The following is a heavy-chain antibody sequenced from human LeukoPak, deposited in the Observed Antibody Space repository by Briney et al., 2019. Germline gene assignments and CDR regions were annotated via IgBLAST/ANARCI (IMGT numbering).Heavy chain of an antibody. CDR2: IYGGGST. CDR3: ARDASDYYGSGSYAFDI. Sequence: PGGSLILSCAGTGFSVSGNYMAWVRQAPGKGLEWVSTIYGGGSTYYADSVKGRFTISRDNSQNTLYLQMNNLRAEDTAVYYCARDASDYYGSGSYAFDIWGQGTMVTVSS. J-gene: IGHJ3*02. D-gene: IGHD3-10*01. CDR1: GFSVSGNY. V-gene: IGHV3-66*01.